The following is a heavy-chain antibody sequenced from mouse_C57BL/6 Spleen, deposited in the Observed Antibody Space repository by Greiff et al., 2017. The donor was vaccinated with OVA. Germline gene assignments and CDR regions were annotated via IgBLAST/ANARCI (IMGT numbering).Heavy chain of an antibody. Sequence: VQLQQSGPELVKPGASVKISCKASGYSFTGYYMNWVKQSPEKSLEWIGEINPSTGGTTYNQKFKAKATLTVDKSSSTAYMQLKSLTSEDSAVYYCARSGGYDGGSCARDYWGQGTSVTVSS. V-gene: IGHV1-42*01. CDR2: INPSTGGT. CDR1: GYSFTGYY. D-gene: IGHD2-2*01. J-gene: IGHJ4*01. CDR3: ARSGGYDGGSCARDY.